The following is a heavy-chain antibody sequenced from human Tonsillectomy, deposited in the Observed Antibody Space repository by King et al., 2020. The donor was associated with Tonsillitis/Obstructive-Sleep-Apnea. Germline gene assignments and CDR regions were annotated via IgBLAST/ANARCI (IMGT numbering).Heavy chain of an antibody. J-gene: IGHJ3*01. D-gene: IGHD1/OR15-1a*01. CDR3: AKDTRNWNTENAFDV. V-gene: IGHV3-9*01. CDR2: ITWNSGSI. Sequence: EVQLVESGGDLVQPGRSLRLSCEASGFTFDDYAMHWVRQAPGKGLEWVSGITWNSGSIHYADSVKGRFTISRDNDKNSLYLQMNSLGAEDTALYYCAKDTRNWNTENAFDVWGQGTMVTVSS. CDR1: GFTFDDYA.